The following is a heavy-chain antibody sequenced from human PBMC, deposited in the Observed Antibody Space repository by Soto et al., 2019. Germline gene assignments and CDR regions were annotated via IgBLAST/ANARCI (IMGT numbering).Heavy chain of an antibody. V-gene: IGHV3-74*01. CDR3: ARGASGRFYFDY. D-gene: IGHD3-10*01. J-gene: IGHJ4*02. Sequence: EVQLVESGGGLVQPGGSLRLSCEASGFTFSSYWMHWVRQAPGKGLVWISRIKGDASSVNYAASVKGRFTISRDNAKNQLYLQMNSLSAEDTALYYCARGASGRFYFDYWGQGTLVTVSS. CDR2: IKGDASSV. CDR1: GFTFSSYW.